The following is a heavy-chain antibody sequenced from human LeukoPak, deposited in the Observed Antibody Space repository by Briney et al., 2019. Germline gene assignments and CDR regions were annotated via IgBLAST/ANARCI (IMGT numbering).Heavy chain of an antibody. Sequence: GGSLRLSCAASGFTFSSYGMHWVRQAPGKGLEWVAFIRYDGSNKYYADSVKGRFTISRDNSKNTLYLQMNSLRAEDMAVYYCAKGMAGAPTFDYWGQGTLVTVSS. CDR1: GFTFSSYG. CDR2: IRYDGSNK. J-gene: IGHJ4*02. V-gene: IGHV3-30*02. D-gene: IGHD1-26*01. CDR3: AKGMAGAPTFDY.